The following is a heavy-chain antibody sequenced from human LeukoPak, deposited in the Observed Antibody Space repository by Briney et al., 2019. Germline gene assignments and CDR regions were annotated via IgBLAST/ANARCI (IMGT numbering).Heavy chain of an antibody. J-gene: IGHJ4*02. V-gene: IGHV3-21*01. CDR3: AKFRQSTVVDPVVN. CDR2: ISSSSSYI. Sequence: KTGGSLRLSCAASGFTFSSYSMNWVRQAPGKGLEWVSSISSSSSYIYYADSLKGRFTISRDNAKNSLYLQMNRLRAEATTVYYCAKFRQSTVVDPVVNWGQGTLVTVSS. D-gene: IGHD4-23*01. CDR1: GFTFSSYS.